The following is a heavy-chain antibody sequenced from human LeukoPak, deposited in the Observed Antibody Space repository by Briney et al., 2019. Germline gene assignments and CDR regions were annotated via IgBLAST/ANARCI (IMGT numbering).Heavy chain of an antibody. CDR3: AKDVVPDSGWDLDY. CDR2: IYPSGDST. D-gene: IGHD6-19*01. V-gene: IGHV3-23*01. Sequence: GSLSLSCAASVFTFSTYSMTWVRHGPGKGLEWASSIYPSGDSTFYADSVKGRVTTSRDTSKNTLYLQMSSLRTEDTAIYYCAKDVVPDSGWDLDYWGQGTLVTVSS. J-gene: IGHJ4*02. CDR1: VFTFSTYS.